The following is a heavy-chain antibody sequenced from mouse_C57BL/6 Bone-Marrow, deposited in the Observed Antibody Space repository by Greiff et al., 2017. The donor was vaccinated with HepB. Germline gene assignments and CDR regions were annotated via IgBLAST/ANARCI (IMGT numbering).Heavy chain of an antibody. D-gene: IGHD2-3*01. Sequence: QVQLQQPGAELVKPGASVKLSCKASGYTFTSYWMHWVKQRPGQGLEWIGMIHPNSGSTNYNEKFKSKATLTVDKSFSTAYMQLSSLTSEDSAVYDCAIRWLLYAMDYWGQGTSVTVSS. CDR3: AIRWLLYAMDY. J-gene: IGHJ4*01. CDR1: GYTFTSYW. CDR2: IHPNSGST. V-gene: IGHV1-64*01.